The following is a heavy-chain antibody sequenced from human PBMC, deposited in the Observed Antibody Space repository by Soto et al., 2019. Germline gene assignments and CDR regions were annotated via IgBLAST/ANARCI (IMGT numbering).Heavy chain of an antibody. CDR1: GYTFTSYG. D-gene: IGHD2-2*01. CDR2: ISAYNGNT. J-gene: IGHJ4*02. CDR3: ARERGYCSSTSCYADY. V-gene: IGHV1-18*01. Sequence: ASVKVSCKASGYTFTSYGISWVRQAPGQGLEWMGWISAYNGNTNYAQKLQGRVTMTTDTSTSTAYMEQRSLRSDDTAMYYCARERGYCSSTSCYADYWGQGTLVTVSS.